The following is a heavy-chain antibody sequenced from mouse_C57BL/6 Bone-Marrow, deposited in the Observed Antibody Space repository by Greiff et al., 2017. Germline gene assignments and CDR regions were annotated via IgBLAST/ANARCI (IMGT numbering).Heavy chain of an antibody. Sequence: QVQLKQSGAELAWPGASVKLSCKASGYTFTSYGISWVKQRTGQGLEWIGEINPRSGNTYYKEKFKGKDTLTADKSSITAYMELRSLTSEDSAVYFGAGKGLMFGYWGQGALVTVSA. J-gene: IGHJ3*01. CDR3: AGKGLMFGY. V-gene: IGHV1-81*01. CDR1: GYTFTSYG. CDR2: INPRSGNT.